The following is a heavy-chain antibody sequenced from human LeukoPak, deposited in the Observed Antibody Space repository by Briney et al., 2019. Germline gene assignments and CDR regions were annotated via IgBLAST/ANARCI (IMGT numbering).Heavy chain of an antibody. J-gene: IGHJ4*02. CDR1: GYTLTELS. Sequence: ASVKVSCKVSGYTLTELSMPWVRQAPGKGLEWRGGLDPEDGETIYAQKFQGGVTMTEDTSTDTAYMELSSLRSEDTAVYYCATALGDFWSGYTLYYFDYWGQGTLVTVSS. D-gene: IGHD3-3*01. V-gene: IGHV1-24*01. CDR2: LDPEDGET. CDR3: ATALGDFWSGYTLYYFDY.